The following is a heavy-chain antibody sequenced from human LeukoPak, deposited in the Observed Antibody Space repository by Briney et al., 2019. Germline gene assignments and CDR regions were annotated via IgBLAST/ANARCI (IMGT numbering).Heavy chain of an antibody. CDR1: GGSISSYY. J-gene: IGHJ4*02. CDR2: IYYSGST. V-gene: IGHV4-59*01. Sequence: PSETLSLTCTVSGGSISSYYWSWIRQPPGKGLEWIGYIYYSGSTNYNPSLKSRVTISVDTSKNQFSLKLSSVTAADTAMYYCARGSSGWYGGFDYWGQGTLVTVSS. CDR3: ARGSSGWYGGFDY. D-gene: IGHD6-19*01.